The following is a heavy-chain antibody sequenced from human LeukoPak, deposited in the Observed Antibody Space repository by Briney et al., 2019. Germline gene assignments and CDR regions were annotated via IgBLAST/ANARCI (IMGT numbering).Heavy chain of an antibody. CDR1: GGTFSSYA. V-gene: IGHV1-69*04. CDR2: IIPILGIA. J-gene: IGHJ5*02. Sequence: SVKVSCKASGGTFSSYAISWVRQAPGQGLEWMGRIIPILGIANYAQKFQGRVTITADKSTSTAYMELSSLRSEDTAVYYCARDRSGSGSYYPWGQGTLVTVSS. CDR3: ARDRSGSGSYYP. D-gene: IGHD3-10*01.